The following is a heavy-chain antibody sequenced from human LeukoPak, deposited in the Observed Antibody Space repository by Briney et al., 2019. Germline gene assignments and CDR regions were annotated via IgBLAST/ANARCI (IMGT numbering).Heavy chain of an antibody. CDR3: ARHGRDLTVYYAGGYFDP. Sequence: HGESLKISCKGSGYSFTSYWIGWVRQMPGKGLEWMGIIYPGDSDTRYSPSFQGQVTISADKSISTAYLQWSSLKASDTAMYYCARHGRDLTVYYAGGYFDPWGQGTLVTVSS. CDR1: GYSFTSYW. CDR2: IYPGDSDT. D-gene: IGHD3-9*01. V-gene: IGHV5-51*01. J-gene: IGHJ5*02.